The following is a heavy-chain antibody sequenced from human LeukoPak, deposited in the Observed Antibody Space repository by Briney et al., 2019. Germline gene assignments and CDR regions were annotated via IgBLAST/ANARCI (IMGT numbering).Heavy chain of an antibody. CDR2: IKQDGSEK. J-gene: IGHJ4*02. D-gene: IGHD1-1*01. CDR3: VKRWTGTTIGQQDY. CDR1: GFTFSSYW. Sequence: GGSLRLSCAASGFTFSSYWMSWVRQAPGKGLGWVANIKQDGSEKYYVDSVKGRFTISRDNAKNSLYLQMNSLRAEDTAVYYCVKRWTGTTIGQQDYWGQGTLVTVSS. V-gene: IGHV3-7*01.